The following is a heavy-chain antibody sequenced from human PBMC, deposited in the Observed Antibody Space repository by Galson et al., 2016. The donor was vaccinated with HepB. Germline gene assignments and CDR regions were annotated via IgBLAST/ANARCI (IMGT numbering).Heavy chain of an antibody. CDR1: GFSLKTGGVA. V-gene: IGHV2-5*02. D-gene: IGHD2-8*02. J-gene: IGHJ6*02. Sequence: PALVKPTQTLTLTCAFSGFSLKTGGVAVAWVRQPPGKALELLALIFWDGDKRYRPSLSSRLTITKDTSKNQVVLTMTNVDPVDTATYYCARTEWTSYYYSMDVWGEGTTVTVSS. CDR3: ARTEWTSYYYSMDV. CDR2: IFWDGDK.